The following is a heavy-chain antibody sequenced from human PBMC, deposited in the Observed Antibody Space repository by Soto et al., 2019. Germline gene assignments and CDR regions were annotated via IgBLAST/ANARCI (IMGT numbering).Heavy chain of an antibody. Sequence: SVKVSCKASGGTFSTHAIIWLRESPGHGLEWMGGIIPISGTTYYTQKFLGRVTITADEPTSTAFMELSSLKSEDTAVFYCARGYCSGGNCYSGMDVWGQGTMVTVSS. CDR2: IIPISGTT. D-gene: IGHD2-15*01. J-gene: IGHJ6*02. CDR3: ARGYCSGGNCYSGMDV. CDR1: GGTFSTHA. V-gene: IGHV1-69*13.